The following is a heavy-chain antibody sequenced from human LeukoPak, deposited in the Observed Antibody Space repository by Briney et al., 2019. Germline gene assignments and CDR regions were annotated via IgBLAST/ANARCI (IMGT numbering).Heavy chain of an antibody. D-gene: IGHD3-9*01. CDR1: GGSITSNSYY. CDR3: ARQYFGYYYMDV. J-gene: IGHJ6*03. Sequence: PSETLSLTCTVSGGSITSNSYYWGWLRQPPGKGLEWIGSFYYSGSTYYNPSLKSRVTISVDTSKNQFSLKLTSVTAADTAVYYCARQYFGYYYMDVWGKGTTVTVSS. V-gene: IGHV4-39*01. CDR2: FYYSGST.